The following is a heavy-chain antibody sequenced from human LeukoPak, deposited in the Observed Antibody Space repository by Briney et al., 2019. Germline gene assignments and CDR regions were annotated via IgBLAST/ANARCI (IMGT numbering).Heavy chain of an antibody. V-gene: IGHV4-59*08. J-gene: IGHJ4*02. D-gene: IGHD3-16*02. Sequence: SETLSLTCTVSGGSISNDHWGWIRQPPGKRLEWIGCVSYRGSTNYSPSLESRVTISLDTSKTQFSLKLSSVTAADTAVYYCARVRGLGVISPYSDYWGQGTLVTVSS. CDR2: VSYRGST. CDR3: ARVRGLGVISPYSDY. CDR1: GGSISNDH.